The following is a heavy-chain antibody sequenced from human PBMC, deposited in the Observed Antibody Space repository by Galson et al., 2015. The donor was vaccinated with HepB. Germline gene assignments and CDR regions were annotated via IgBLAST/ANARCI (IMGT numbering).Heavy chain of an antibody. CDR1: GFSFTNNG. CDR2: MHFDGGTE. D-gene: IGHD1-26*01. Sequence: LRLSCAASGFSFTNNGMHWARQAPGTGLQWVAFMHFDGGTEYYADSMRGRFTISRDISMNTLYLQINSLRAEDTAVYYCARVTRWEALDPWGQGTLVIVSS. V-gene: IGHV3-30*02. CDR3: ARVTRWEALDP. J-gene: IGHJ5*02.